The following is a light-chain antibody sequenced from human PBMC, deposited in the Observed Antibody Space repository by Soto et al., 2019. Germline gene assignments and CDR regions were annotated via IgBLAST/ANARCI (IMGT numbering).Light chain of an antibody. J-gene: IGLJ1*01. Sequence: QSALTQPHSASGTPGQRVTISCSGSSSNIGTSSVHWFQQLPGTAPKLLISTTNQRPSGVPERFSGSKSGTSASLAIIGLQSEDEADYYCAAWDDSLNGHVFGTGTKVTVL. CDR1: SSNIGTSS. CDR2: TTN. V-gene: IGLV1-44*01. CDR3: AAWDDSLNGHV.